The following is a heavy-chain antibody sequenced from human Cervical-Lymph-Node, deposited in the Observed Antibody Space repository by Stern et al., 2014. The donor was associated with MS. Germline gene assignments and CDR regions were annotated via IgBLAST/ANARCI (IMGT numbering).Heavy chain of an antibody. CDR2: INPKSGGT. CDR1: GYTFTGYY. V-gene: IGHV1-2*06. D-gene: IGHD3-22*01. Sequence: VQLVESGAEVKKPGASVKVSCKTSGYTFTGYYMHWVRQAPGQGLEWMGRINPKSGGTNYAQKFQGRVTMTRDTSISTAYMELSRLRSDDTAVYYCARAWEYDSSGYSHHLDYWGQGTLVTVSS. J-gene: IGHJ4*02. CDR3: ARAWEYDSSGYSHHLDY.